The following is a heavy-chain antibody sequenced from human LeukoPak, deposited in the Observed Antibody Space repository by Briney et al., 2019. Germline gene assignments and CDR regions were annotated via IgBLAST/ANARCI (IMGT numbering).Heavy chain of an antibody. D-gene: IGHD2-15*01. CDR3: AADAYCSGGSCYPHYGMDV. J-gene: IGHJ6*02. V-gene: IGHV3-11*01. CDR2: ISSSGTNI. CDR1: GFTFSLYD. Sequence: PGGSMRLSCAASGFTFSLYDMSWVRQAPGKGLEWISYISSSGTNIYYADSVKGRFTISRDDANNSLYLQMNSLRAEDTVVYYCAADAYCSGGSCYPHYGMDVWGQGTTVTVSS.